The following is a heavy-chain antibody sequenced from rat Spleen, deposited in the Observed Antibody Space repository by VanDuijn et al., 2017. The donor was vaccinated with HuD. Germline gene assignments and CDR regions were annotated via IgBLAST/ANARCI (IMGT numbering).Heavy chain of an antibody. CDR3: VTTYFGYGYFDY. Sequence: EVQLVESGGGLVQPGNSLKLSCAASGFTFSDYAMAWVRQSPVKGLEWVATIVFDSSGIYYRNSVKGRFTLSRDNTRNTLYLQMDSLKSEDTATYYCVTTYFGYGYFDYWGQGVLVTVSS. D-gene: IGHD1-9*01. V-gene: IGHV5S10*01. J-gene: IGHJ2*01. CDR2: IVFDSSGI. CDR1: GFTFSDYA.